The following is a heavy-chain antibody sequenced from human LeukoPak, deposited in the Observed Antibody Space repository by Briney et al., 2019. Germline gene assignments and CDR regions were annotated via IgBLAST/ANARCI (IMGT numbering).Heavy chain of an antibody. CDR3: ASGLTPTVTAYFDY. V-gene: IGHV4-34*01. D-gene: IGHD4-17*01. CDR1: GGSFSGYY. J-gene: IGHJ4*02. Sequence: SETLSLTCAVYGGSFSGYYWTWIRQPPGKGLEWIGEINHGGSTKYNPSLKSRVTISVDTSKNQFSLKLSSVTAADTAVYYCASGLTPTVTAYFDYWGQGTLVTVSS. CDR2: INHGGST.